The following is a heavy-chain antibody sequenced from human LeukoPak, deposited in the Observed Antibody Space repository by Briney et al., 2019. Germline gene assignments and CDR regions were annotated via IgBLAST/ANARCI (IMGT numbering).Heavy chain of an antibody. D-gene: IGHD4-17*01. CDR1: VYTFTVYY. CDR2: INPNSGGT. CDR3: ARVPHYGDYAY. J-gene: IGHJ4*02. V-gene: IGHV1-2*02. Sequence: ASVTVSCKASVYTFTVYYMHWVRQAPGQGLEWMGWINPNSGGTNYAQKFQGRVTMTRDTSISTAYMELSRLRSDDTAVYYCARVPHYGDYAYWGQGTLVTVSS.